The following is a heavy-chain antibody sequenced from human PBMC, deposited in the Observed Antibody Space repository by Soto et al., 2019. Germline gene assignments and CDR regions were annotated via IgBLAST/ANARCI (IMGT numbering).Heavy chain of an antibody. J-gene: IGHJ6*02. V-gene: IGHV4-31*03. CDR2: IYYSGST. Sequence: PSETLSLTCTVSGCSISSGGYYWSWIRQHQGKGLEWIGYIYYSGSTYYNPSLKSRVTISVDTSKNQFSLKLSSVTAADTAVYYCASVSLYCISTSCYAYYYYGMDVWGQGTTVTVSS. CDR3: ASVSLYCISTSCYAYYYYGMDV. CDR1: GCSISSGGYY. D-gene: IGHD2-2*01.